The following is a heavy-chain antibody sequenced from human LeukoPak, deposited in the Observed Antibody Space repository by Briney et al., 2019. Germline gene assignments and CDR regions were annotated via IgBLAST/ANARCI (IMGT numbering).Heavy chain of an antibody. D-gene: IGHD6-13*01. CDR2: TYTGGYI. J-gene: IGHJ4*02. CDR3: ASHPWGSITLYDFDY. Sequence: SETLSLTCAVSGDSISSGNYYWSWIRQPAGKGLEWIGRTYTGGYINYNPSLKSRVTISVDTSKNQFSLKLSSVTAADTAVYYCASHPWGSITLYDFDYWGRGTLVTVSS. V-gene: IGHV4-61*02. CDR1: GDSISSGNYY.